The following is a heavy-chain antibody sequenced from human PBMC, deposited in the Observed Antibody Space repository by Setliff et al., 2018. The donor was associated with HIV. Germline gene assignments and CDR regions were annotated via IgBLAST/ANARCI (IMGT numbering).Heavy chain of an antibody. CDR1: GFTFSSYG. Sequence: LSLSCAASGFTFSSYGMHWVRQAPGKGLEWVAFIRYDGSNKYYADSVKGRFTISRDNSKNTLYLQMNSLRSGDTAIYYCVRGGAITGWGQGTLVTVSS. D-gene: IGHD1-20*01. CDR3: VRGGAITG. J-gene: IGHJ4*02. V-gene: IGHV3-30*02. CDR2: IRYDGSNK.